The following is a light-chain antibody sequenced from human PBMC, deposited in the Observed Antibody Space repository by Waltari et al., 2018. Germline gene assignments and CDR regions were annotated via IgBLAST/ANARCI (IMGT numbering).Light chain of an antibody. CDR2: DVT. CDR3: TLKRGSNTVV. CDR1: SSDIDFYNY. Sequence: QSALTQPASVSGSPGQSITISCTGASSDIDFYNYVCWYQPPPGKAPKLILYDVTNRPAVVSPRCPGSKSGTTASLTISGLRAEDDAEYYCTLKRGSNTVVFGGGTKLTVL. J-gene: IGLJ2*01. V-gene: IGLV2-14*01.